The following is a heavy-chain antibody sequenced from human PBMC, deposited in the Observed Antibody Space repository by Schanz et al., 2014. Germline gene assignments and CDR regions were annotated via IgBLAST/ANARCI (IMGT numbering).Heavy chain of an antibody. D-gene: IGHD3-10*01. CDR3: ARLPVGYGSGIWDV. J-gene: IGHJ6*02. CDR2: IDGKSTTV. Sequence: EADLVESGGGLIQRGESLRLSCSASGFSFSSYSMNWVRQAPGKGLEWLSYIDGKSTTVYYADSVKGRFTVSRDNARNSLYLQMNSLRVGDTAVYYCARLPVGYGSGIWDVWGQGTSVTVSS. CDR1: GFSFSSYS. V-gene: IGHV3-48*01.